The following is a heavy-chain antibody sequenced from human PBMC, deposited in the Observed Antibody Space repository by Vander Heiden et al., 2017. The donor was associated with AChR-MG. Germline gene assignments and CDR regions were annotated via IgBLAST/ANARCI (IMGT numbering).Heavy chain of an antibody. V-gene: IGHV4-59*11. CDR3: ARVGDVLTGYYPYYFDS. D-gene: IGHD3-9*01. J-gene: IGHJ4*02. Sequence: QVHLPESGPGLVKPSETLSLTCTVPSGSIRSHFWPWVRQPPGKGPAWDRNIYYSGSSTYNPSLKNRVTISVDTSKNQFSLKLSSVTAADTALYYCARVGDVLTGYYPYYFDSWGQGTLVTVSS. CDR1: SGSIRSHF. CDR2: IYYSGSS.